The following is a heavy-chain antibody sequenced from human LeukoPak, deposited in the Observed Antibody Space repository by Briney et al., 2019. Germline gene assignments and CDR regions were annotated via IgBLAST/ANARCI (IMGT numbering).Heavy chain of an antibody. CDR2: ISSSSSYI. J-gene: IGHJ5*02. Sequence: PGGSLRLSCAASGFSFSTYSMNWVRQAPGKGLEWVSSISSSSSYIYYADSVKGRFTISRDNAKNSLYLQMNSLRAEDTAVYYCARSYDYVWGSYRWNWFDPWGQGTLVTFSS. V-gene: IGHV3-21*01. D-gene: IGHD3-16*02. CDR3: ARSYDYVWGSYRWNWFDP. CDR1: GFSFSTYS.